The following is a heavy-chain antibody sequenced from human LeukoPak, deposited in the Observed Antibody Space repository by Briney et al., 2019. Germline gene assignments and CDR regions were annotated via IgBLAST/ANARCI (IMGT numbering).Heavy chain of an antibody. J-gene: IGHJ5*02. D-gene: IGHD3-3*01. Sequence: GGSLRLSCAASGLTLGGYGMSWVRQAPGKGLEWVSVISPSGGSTYYADSVKGRFTISRDNSKNTLYLQMNSLRAEDTAVYYCAITYYDFWSGYPGWFDPWGQGTLVTVSS. CDR1: GLTLGGYG. CDR2: ISPSGGST. V-gene: IGHV3-23*01. CDR3: AITYYDFWSGYPGWFDP.